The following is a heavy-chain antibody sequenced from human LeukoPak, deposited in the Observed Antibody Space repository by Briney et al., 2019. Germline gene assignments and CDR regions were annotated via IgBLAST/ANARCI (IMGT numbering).Heavy chain of an antibody. Sequence: GGSLRLSCAASGFIFSSYEMNWVRQASGKALEWVSTIIGSAANTYYADSVKGRFTISRDDSKNTVYLQMNSLRAEDTAVYSCAKYTSGTSYRGLDQWGHGTLVTVSS. J-gene: IGHJ4*01. CDR2: IIGSAANT. CDR1: GFIFSSYE. CDR3: AKYTSGTSYRGLDQ. V-gene: IGHV3-23*01. D-gene: IGHD3-10*01.